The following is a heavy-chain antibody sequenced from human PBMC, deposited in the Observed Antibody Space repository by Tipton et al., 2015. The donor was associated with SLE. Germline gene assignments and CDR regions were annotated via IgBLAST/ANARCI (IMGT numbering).Heavy chain of an antibody. J-gene: IGHJ3*02. D-gene: IGHD6-19*01. CDR1: GGSISRSNYY. CDR2: IYYSGST. Sequence: TLSLTCTVSGGSISRSNYYLDWIRQPPGKGLEWIGSIYYSGSTYYNPSLKSRVTMSVDTSKSQFSLKLSSVTAADTAVYYCARERPAVGVDALDIWGQGTMVTVSS. V-gene: IGHV4-39*02. CDR3: ARERPAVGVDALDI.